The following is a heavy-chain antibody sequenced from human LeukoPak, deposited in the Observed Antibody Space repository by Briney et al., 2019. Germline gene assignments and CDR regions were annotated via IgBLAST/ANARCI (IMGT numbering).Heavy chain of an antibody. CDR1: GGSFSDFH. Sequence: SETLSLTCTVHGGSFSDFHWSWIRLPPGKGLEWIGEINHSGNTNYNPSLKSRVTISIDTSKNQFSLKLSSVTAADTAVYYCARGKVTRDWYFDLWGRGTLVTVSS. CDR3: ARGKVTRDWYFDL. D-gene: IGHD4-17*01. J-gene: IGHJ2*01. V-gene: IGHV4-34*01. CDR2: INHSGNT.